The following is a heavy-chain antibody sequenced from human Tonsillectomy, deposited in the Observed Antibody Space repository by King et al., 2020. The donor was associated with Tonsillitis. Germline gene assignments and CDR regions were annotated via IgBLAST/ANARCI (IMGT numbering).Heavy chain of an antibody. CDR3: AKAPLDNNTTDYYIDV. D-gene: IGHD1-14*01. Sequence: VQLVESGGGLVQPGGSLRLSCAASGFTFSSYAMSWVRQAPGKGLEGVSVISGSGVNKYYADSVKGRFTIPRDNSKNTLYLQMNSLRAEDTAIYYCAKAPLDNNTTDYYIDVWGKGTTVTVSS. CDR1: GFTFSSYA. V-gene: IGHV3-23*04. J-gene: IGHJ6*03. CDR2: ISGSGVNK.